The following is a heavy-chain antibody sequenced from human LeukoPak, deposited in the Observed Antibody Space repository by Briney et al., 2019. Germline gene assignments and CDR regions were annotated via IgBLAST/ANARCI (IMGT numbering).Heavy chain of an antibody. CDR1: GFTFSSYA. Sequence: GGSLRLSCAASGFTFSSYAMSWVRQAPGKGLEWVSAISGSGGSTYYADSVKGRFTISRDNAKNSLYLQMNSLRAEDTAVYYCARDRYYGGSSWFYYYYGMDVWGQGTTVTVSS. CDR2: ISGSGGST. J-gene: IGHJ6*02. V-gene: IGHV3-23*01. CDR3: ARDRYYGGSSWFYYYYGMDV. D-gene: IGHD6-13*01.